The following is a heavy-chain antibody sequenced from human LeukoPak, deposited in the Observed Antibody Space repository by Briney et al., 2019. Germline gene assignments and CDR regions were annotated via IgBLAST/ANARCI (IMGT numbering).Heavy chain of an antibody. J-gene: IGHJ4*02. CDR1: GFTFSDYQ. D-gene: IGHD3-22*01. Sequence: GGSLRLSCAASGFTFSDYQMSWIRQAPGKGLEWVSYIGSSGTTIYYADSVKGRFTISRDNSKNTLYLQMNSLRAEDTAVYYCAKTVMDYYDSSGRYYFDYWGQGTLVTVSS. V-gene: IGHV3-11*01. CDR3: AKTVMDYYDSSGRYYFDY. CDR2: IGSSGTTI.